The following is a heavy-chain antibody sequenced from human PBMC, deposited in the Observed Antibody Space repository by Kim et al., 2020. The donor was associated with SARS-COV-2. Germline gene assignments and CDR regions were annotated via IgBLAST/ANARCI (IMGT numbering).Heavy chain of an antibody. CDR2: T. Sequence: TDYAAPEKGRLTISRDDSKNTLYLQMNSLKPEDTAVYYCTKDWTDAHFVYWGQGTLVTVSS. J-gene: IGHJ4*02. D-gene: IGHD1-1*01. V-gene: IGHV3-15*01. CDR3: TKDWTDAHFVY.